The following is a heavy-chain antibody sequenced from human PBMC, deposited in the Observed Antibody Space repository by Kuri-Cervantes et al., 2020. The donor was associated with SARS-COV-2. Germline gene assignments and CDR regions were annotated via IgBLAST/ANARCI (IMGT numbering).Heavy chain of an antibody. CDR1: GYRFTSYW. J-gene: IGHJ4*02. Sequence: GGSLRLSCKGCGYRFTSYWISWVRQMPGEGLEWMGRIDPSDSYTNYSPSFQGHVTISADKSISTAYLQWSSLKASDTAMYYCARQGWELFQWSNDFDYWGQGTLVTVSS. D-gene: IGHD1-26*01. CDR3: ARQGWELFQWSNDFDY. V-gene: IGHV5-10-1*01. CDR2: IDPSDSYT.